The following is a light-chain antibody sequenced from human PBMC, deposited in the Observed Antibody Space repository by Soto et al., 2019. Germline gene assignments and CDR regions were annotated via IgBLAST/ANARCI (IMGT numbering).Light chain of an antibody. Sequence: IQISQSPSTLSASVGDRVTITCRASQTITTWMAWYQQKPGKAPKLLVYDASSLQSGVPSRFSGSGSGTDFTLTISSLQPEDFATYYCLQDYIYPWTFGQGTKV. V-gene: IGKV1-6*01. CDR3: LQDYIYPWT. CDR2: DAS. J-gene: IGKJ1*01. CDR1: QTITTW.